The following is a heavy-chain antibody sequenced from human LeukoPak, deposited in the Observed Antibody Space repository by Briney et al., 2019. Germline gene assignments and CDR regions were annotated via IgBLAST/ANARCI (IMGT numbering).Heavy chain of an antibody. CDR2: VYTSGNT. D-gene: IGHD3-22*01. V-gene: IGHV4-4*07. CDR1: GGPISSYY. Sequence: SETLSLTCTVSGGPISSYYWSWIRQPAGKGLEWIGRVYTSGNTNYNPSFKSRVTLSVDTSKNQFSLKLNSVTAADTAVYYCARGPYYYDSSGNFDYWGQGTLVTVSS. CDR3: ARGPYYYDSSGNFDY. J-gene: IGHJ4*02.